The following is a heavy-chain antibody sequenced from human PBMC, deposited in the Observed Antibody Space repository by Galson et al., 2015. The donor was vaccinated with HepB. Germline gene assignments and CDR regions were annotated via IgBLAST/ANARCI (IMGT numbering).Heavy chain of an antibody. J-gene: IGHJ4*02. CDR3: ARERDGYNPGGYDY. CDR2: ISSSSSYI. CDR1: GFTFGDFW. D-gene: IGHD5-24*01. Sequence: SLRLSCAASGFTFGDFWMSWVRQAPGKGLEWVSSISSSSSYIYYADSVKGRFTISRDNAKNSLYLQMNSLRAEDTAVYYCARERDGYNPGGYDYWGQGTLSPSPQ. V-gene: IGHV3-21*01.